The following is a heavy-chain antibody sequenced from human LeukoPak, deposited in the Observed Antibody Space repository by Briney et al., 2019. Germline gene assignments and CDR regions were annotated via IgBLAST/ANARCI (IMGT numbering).Heavy chain of an antibody. J-gene: IGHJ3*01. CDR1: DGSISSHY. Sequence: SETLSLTCTVSDGSISSHYWSWIRQPPGKGLEWIGYIYYSGSTSYNSSLKSRVTISVDTSKNQFSLKLSSVTAADTAVYYCARGGYYDRSGNSYKFGFDLWGRGTMVTVSS. V-gene: IGHV4-59*11. CDR2: IYYSGST. D-gene: IGHD3-22*01. CDR3: ARGGYYDRSGNSYKFGFDL.